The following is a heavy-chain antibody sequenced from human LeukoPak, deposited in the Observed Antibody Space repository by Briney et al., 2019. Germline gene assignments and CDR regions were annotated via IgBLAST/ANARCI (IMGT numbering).Heavy chain of an antibody. CDR2: ISGSGGST. V-gene: IGHV3-23*01. D-gene: IGHD5-12*01. J-gene: IGHJ6*03. CDR1: GFTFSSYG. CDR3: AKSNGYDPYYYYMDV. Sequence: GGSLRLSCAASGFTFSSYGMSWVRQAPGKGLEWVSAISGSGGSTYYADSVKGRFTISRDNSKNTLYLQMNSLRAEDTAVYYCAKSNGYDPYYYYMDVWGKGTTVTVSS.